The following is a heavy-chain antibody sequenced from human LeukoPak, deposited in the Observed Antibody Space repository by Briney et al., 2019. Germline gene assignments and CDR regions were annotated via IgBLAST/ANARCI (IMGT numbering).Heavy chain of an antibody. V-gene: IGHV3-43*01. CDR3: AKGISRRDGYNFDY. CDR1: GFTFDDYT. J-gene: IGHJ4*02. Sequence: GGSLRLSCAASGFTFDDYTMHWVRQAPGKGLEWVSLISWDGGSTYYADSVKGRFTISRDNSKNSLYLQMNSLRTEDTALYYCAKGISRRDGYNFDYWGQGTLVTVSS. D-gene: IGHD5-24*01. CDR2: ISWDGGST.